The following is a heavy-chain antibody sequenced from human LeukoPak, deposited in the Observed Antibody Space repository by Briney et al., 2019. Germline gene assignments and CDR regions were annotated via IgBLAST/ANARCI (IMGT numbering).Heavy chain of an antibody. CDR1: GFTFSSYG. CDR3: ARALGTRAPFDY. Sequence: GGSLRLSCAASGFTFSSYGMHWVRQAPGKGLEWVAVIWYDGSNKYYAGSVKGRFTISRDNSKNTLYLQMNSLRAEDTAVYYCARALGTRAPFDYWGQGTLVTVSS. CDR2: IWYDGSNK. J-gene: IGHJ4*02. D-gene: IGHD1-1*01. V-gene: IGHV3-33*01.